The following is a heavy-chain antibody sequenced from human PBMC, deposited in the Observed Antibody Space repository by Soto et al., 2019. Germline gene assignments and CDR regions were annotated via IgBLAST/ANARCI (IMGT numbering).Heavy chain of an antibody. CDR1: VDSVSSNSAA. CDR2: TYYRSKLYN. V-gene: IGHV6-1*01. J-gene: IGHJ6*02. D-gene: IGHD3-16*01. Sequence: SQTLSLTCAISVDSVSSNSAAWNLIRQSPSRGLEWLGRTYYRSKLYNDYAVSVKGRISINPDTSKNLFSLQLNSVTPEDTAVYYCARDRKGGFVMDVWGHGTPVTVSS. CDR3: ARDRKGGFVMDV.